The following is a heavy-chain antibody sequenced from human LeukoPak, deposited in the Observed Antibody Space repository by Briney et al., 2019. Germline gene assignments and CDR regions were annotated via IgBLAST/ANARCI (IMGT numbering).Heavy chain of an antibody. J-gene: IGHJ4*02. CDR3: AKDRGIAAAGTDY. CDR2: VWNDGSKK. V-gene: IGHV3-33*06. CDR1: GFTLSNSA. D-gene: IGHD6-13*01. Sequence: GGSLRLSCTASGFTLSNSAMTWVRQAPGKGLEWVAVVWNDGSKKYYADSVKGRFTISRDNSKNTLYLQMNSLRAEDTAVYYCAKDRGIAAAGTDYWGQGTLVTVSS.